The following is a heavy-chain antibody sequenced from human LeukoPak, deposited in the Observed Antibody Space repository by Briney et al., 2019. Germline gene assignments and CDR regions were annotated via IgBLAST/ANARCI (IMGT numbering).Heavy chain of an antibody. D-gene: IGHD6-13*01. CDR1: GLTVSSNY. Sequence: TGGSLRLSCVASGLTVSSNYMTWVRQAPGKGLEWVSVIYTGGTPYYADSVKGRFTISRDISKNTVYLQMNSLRVEDTAVYFCARGAATGPTLGLDYWGQGTLVTVSS. J-gene: IGHJ4*02. V-gene: IGHV3-53*01. CDR3: ARGAATGPTLGLDY. CDR2: IYTGGTP.